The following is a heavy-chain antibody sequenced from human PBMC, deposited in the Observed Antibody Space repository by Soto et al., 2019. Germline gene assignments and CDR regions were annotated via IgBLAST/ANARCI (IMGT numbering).Heavy chain of an antibody. CDR1: GFTFSSCS. D-gene: IGHD2-21*02. CDR3: ARVKVVTATDF. V-gene: IGHV3-48*02. Sequence: GSLRLSCAASGFTFSSCSMSWVRQAPGKGLEWVSYISSSSSTIYYADSVKGRFTISRDNAKNSLYLQMHSLRDGDTAVYYCARVKVVTATDFWGQGTLVTVS. CDR2: ISSSSSTI. J-gene: IGHJ4*02.